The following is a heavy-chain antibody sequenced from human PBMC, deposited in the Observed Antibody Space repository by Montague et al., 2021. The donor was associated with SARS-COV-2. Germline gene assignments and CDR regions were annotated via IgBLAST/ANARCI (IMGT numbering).Heavy chain of an antibody. CDR1: GGPTSHYH. J-gene: IGHJ1*01. CDR2: INYNGDT. CDR3: ATYREGYGGMGT. V-gene: IGHV4-59*03. D-gene: IGHD4-23*01. Sequence: SETLSLTCTVSGGPTSHYHWSWIRQPPGKGLEWIGYINYNGDTHHNPSPNGRVTLSVDTSKNQFSLSVMSVTPADTAVYFCATYREGYGGMGTWGQGSLVTVSS.